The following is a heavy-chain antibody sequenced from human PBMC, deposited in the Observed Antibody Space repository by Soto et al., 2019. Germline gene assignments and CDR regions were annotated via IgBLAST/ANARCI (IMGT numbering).Heavy chain of an antibody. CDR3: ARQRIAAAPGGNYFDY. CDR1: GYSFTSYW. D-gene: IGHD6-13*01. J-gene: IGHJ4*02. V-gene: IGHV5-51*01. CDR2: IYPGDSDT. Sequence: GESLKISCKGSGYSFTSYWIGWVRQMPGKGLEWMGIIYPGDSDTRYSPSFRGQVTISADKSISTAYLQWSSLKASDTAMYYCARQRIAAAPGGNYFDYWGQGTLVTVSS.